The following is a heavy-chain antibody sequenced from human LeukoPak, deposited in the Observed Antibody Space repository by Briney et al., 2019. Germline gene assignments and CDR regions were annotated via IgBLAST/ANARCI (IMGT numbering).Heavy chain of an antibody. Sequence: PSETLSLTCAVYGGSFSGYYWSWIRQPPGKGLEWIGYIYYSGSTNYNPSLKSRVTISVDTSKNQFSLKLSSVTAADTAVYYCARDLSGENWFDPWGQETLVTVSS. V-gene: IGHV4-59*01. CDR3: ARDLSGENWFDP. CDR2: IYYSGST. J-gene: IGHJ5*02. CDR1: GGSFSGYY. D-gene: IGHD3-3*01.